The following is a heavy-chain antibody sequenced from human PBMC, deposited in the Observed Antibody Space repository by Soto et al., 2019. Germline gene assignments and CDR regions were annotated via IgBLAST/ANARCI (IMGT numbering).Heavy chain of an antibody. Sequence: GGSLRLSCAASGFTFSSYAMHWVRQAPGKGLEWVAVISYDGSTKYYADSVKGRFTISRDNSKNTLYLQMNSLRAEDTAVYYCARDLSTAAPVGFDYWGQGTLVTVSS. CDR3: ARDLSTAAPVGFDY. J-gene: IGHJ4*02. CDR2: ISYDGSTK. V-gene: IGHV3-30-3*01. CDR1: GFTFSSYA. D-gene: IGHD6-6*01.